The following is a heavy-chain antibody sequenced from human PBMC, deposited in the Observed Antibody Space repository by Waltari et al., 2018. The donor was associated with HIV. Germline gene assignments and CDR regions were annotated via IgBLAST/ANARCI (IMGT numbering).Heavy chain of an antibody. J-gene: IGHJ4*02. CDR2: IYYSGST. CDR3: ARRHVDTALVRWGLDD. V-gene: IGHV4-39*01. CDR1: GGSISRSSYF. D-gene: IGHD5-18*01. Sequence: CTVSGGSISRSSYFWGWIRQPPGKGLEWIGSIYYSGSTYYNPSLKSRVTISVDTPKNQFSLILSSVTAADTAVYYCARRHVDTALVRWGLDDWGQGTLVTVSS.